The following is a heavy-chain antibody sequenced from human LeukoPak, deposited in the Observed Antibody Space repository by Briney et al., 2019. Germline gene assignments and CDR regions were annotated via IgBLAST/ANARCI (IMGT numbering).Heavy chain of an antibody. CDR1: GYTFTGYY. Sequence: ASVKVSCKASGYTFTGYYMHWVRQAPGQGLEWMGWINPNSGGTNYAQKFQGRVTMTRDTSISTAYMELSRLRSDDTAVYYCARDLILEDYDFRFDPWGQGTLVTVSS. CDR3: ARDLILEDYDFRFDP. D-gene: IGHD3-3*01. J-gene: IGHJ5*02. V-gene: IGHV1-2*02. CDR2: INPNSGGT.